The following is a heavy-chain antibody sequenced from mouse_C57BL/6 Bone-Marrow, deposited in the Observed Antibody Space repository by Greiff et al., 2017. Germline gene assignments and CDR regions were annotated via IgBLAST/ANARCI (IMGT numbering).Heavy chain of an antibody. CDR3: ARAGRGGYWYFDV. CDR2: IFWDDDK. V-gene: IGHV8-12*01. Sequence: QVQLKESGPGILQSSQTLSLTCSFSGFSLSTSGMGVSWIRQPSGKGLEWLAHIFWDDDKRYHPSLTSRLTISKDTSRNQVFHKITSVDTADTATYYCARAGRGGYWYFDVWGTGTTVTVSS. CDR1: GFSLSTSGMG. D-gene: IGHD3-3*01. J-gene: IGHJ1*03.